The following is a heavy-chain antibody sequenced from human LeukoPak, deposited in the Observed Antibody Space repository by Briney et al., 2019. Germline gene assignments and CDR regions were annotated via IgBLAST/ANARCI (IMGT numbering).Heavy chain of an antibody. CDR1: GYRFTSYW. Sequence: GESLKISCKSSGYRFTSYWIGWVRQMPGKGLEWMGIIYPDDSDTRYSPSFQGQVTISADKSISTAYLQWSSLKASDTAIYYCTRSPDIDILTGYSRYYFDYWGQGTLVTVSS. V-gene: IGHV5-51*01. J-gene: IGHJ4*02. D-gene: IGHD3-9*01. CDR2: IYPDDSDT. CDR3: TRSPDIDILTGYSRYYFDY.